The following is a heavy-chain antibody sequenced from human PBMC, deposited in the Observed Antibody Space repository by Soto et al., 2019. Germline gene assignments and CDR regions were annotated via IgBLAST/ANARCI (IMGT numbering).Heavy chain of an antibody. CDR1: GFTFSGSA. V-gene: IGHV3-73*01. CDR2: IRSKANSYAT. Sequence: PGGSLRLSCAASGFTFSGSAMHWVRQASGKGLEWVGRIRSKANSYATAYAASVKGRFTISRDDSKNTAYLQMNSLKTEDTAVYYCTRLPPSDIVGGFDPWGQGTLVTVSS. D-gene: IGHD2-15*01. J-gene: IGHJ5*02. CDR3: TRLPPSDIVGGFDP.